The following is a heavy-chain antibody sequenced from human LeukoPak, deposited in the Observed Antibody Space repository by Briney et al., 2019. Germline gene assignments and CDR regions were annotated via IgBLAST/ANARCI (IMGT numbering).Heavy chain of an antibody. J-gene: IGHJ4*02. CDR1: GFTFSRHA. D-gene: IGHD6-19*01. CDR3: ARGFLGGTDQYFDS. Sequence: GRSLRLSCAASGFTFSRHAMHWVRQAPGKGLEWVAVISHDGSNEYYADSVKGRFTISRDNSKNTLYQQVNSLRGEDAAVYFCARGFLGGTDQYFDSWGQGTLVTVSS. V-gene: IGHV3-30*04. CDR2: ISHDGSNE.